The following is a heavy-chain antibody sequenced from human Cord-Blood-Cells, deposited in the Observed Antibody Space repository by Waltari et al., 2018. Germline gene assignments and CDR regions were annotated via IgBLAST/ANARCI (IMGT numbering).Heavy chain of an antibody. D-gene: IGHD5-12*01. V-gene: IGHV1-69*12. CDR1: GGSFSSYA. J-gene: IGHJ4*02. CDR3: ARFGRGDGYNSNY. CDR2: IIPIFGTA. Sequence: QVQLVQSGAEVKKPGSSVTVSCKASGGSFSSYASSWGRQAPGQGLEWMGGIIPIFGTANYAQKFQGRVTITADESTSTAYMELSSLRSEDTAVYYCARFGRGDGYNSNYWGQGTLVTVSS.